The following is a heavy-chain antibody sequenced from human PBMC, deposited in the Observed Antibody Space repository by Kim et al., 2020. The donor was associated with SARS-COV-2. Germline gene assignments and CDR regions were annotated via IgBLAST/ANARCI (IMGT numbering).Heavy chain of an antibody. CDR1: GFTFSSYG. CDR3: AKDLGIRSGRQIDY. CDR2: ISYDGSNK. J-gene: IGHJ4*02. Sequence: GGSLRLSCAASGFTFSSYGMHWVRQAPGKGLEWVAVISYDGSNKYYADSVKGRFTISRDNSKNTLYLQMNSLRAEDTAVYYCAKDLGIRSGRQIDYWGQG. V-gene: IGHV3-30*18. D-gene: IGHD6-19*01.